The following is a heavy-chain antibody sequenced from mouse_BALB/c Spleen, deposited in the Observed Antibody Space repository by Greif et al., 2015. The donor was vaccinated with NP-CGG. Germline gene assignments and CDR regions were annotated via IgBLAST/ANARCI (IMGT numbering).Heavy chain of an antibody. V-gene: IGHV3-5*02. D-gene: IGHD2-2*01. CDR2: IYYSGTI. J-gene: IGHJ2*01. CDR3: ARYGYDYSDY. Sequence: EVKLEESGPGLVKPSQTVSLTCTVTGISITTGNYRWSWIRQFPGNKLEWIGYIYYSGTITYNPSLTSRTTITRDTSKNQFFLEMNSLTAEDTATYYCARYGYDYSDYWGQGTTLTVSS. CDR1: GISITTGNYR.